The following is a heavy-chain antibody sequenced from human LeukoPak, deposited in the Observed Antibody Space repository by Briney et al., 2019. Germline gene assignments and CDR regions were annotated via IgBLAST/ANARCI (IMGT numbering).Heavy chain of an antibody. J-gene: IGHJ4*02. CDR3: ARARSAYSSGYFTQWVFDY. CDR1: GFTFSSYW. V-gene: IGHV3-7*03. D-gene: IGHD3-22*01. Sequence: PGGSLRLSCAASGFTFSSYWMSWVRQAPGKGLEWVANIKQDGSEKYYVDSVKGRFTISRDNAKNSLYPQMNSLRAEDTAVYYCARARSAYSSGYFTQWVFDYWGQGTPVTVSS. CDR2: IKQDGSEK.